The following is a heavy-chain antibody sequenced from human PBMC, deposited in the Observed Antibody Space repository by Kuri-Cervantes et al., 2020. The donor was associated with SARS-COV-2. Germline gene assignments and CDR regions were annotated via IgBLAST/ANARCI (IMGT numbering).Heavy chain of an antibody. CDR1: GFLFSASA. V-gene: IGHV3-73*01. Sequence: GGSLRLSCEVSGFLFSASAIHWVRQGSGQGLEWVGRVRGKANNYATAYAASVKGRFTISRDDSKNMAYLQMNSLRVEDTAVYYCAKDESAWEWYYYYYMDIWGKGTTVTVSS. CDR3: AKDESAWEWYYYYYMDI. D-gene: IGHD1-26*01. J-gene: IGHJ6*03. CDR2: VRGKANNYAT.